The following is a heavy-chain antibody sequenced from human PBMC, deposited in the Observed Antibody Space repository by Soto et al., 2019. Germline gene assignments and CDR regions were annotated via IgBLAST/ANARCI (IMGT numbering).Heavy chain of an antibody. D-gene: IGHD6-19*01. CDR2: INPNSGGT. Sequence: ASVKVSCKASGYTFTGYYMHWVRQAPGQGLEWMGWINPNSGGTNYAQKFQGWVTMTRDTSISTAYMELSRLRSDDTAVYYCARDLRKSSSGWSPYYYYGMDVWGQGTTVTVSS. V-gene: IGHV1-2*04. J-gene: IGHJ6*02. CDR1: GYTFTGYY. CDR3: ARDLRKSSSGWSPYYYYGMDV.